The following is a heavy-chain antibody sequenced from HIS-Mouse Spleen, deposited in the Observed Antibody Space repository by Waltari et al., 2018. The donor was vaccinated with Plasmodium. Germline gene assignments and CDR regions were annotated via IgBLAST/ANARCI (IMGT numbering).Heavy chain of an antibody. Sequence: ELQLVESGGGLIQPGGSLRLSGAASGFPVSSNYMRWVRPAPGRGLEWVSVIYSGGSTYYADSGKGRFTISRDNSKNTLYLQMNSLRAEDTAVYYCARGMKSSSSAFDIWGQGTMVTVSS. J-gene: IGHJ3*02. CDR1: GFPVSSNY. D-gene: IGHD6-6*01. CDR3: ARGMKSSSSAFDI. V-gene: IGHV3-53*01. CDR2: IYSGGST.